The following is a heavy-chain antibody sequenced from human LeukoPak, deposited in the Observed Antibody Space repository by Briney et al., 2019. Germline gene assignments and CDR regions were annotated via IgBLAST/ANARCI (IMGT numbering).Heavy chain of an antibody. V-gene: IGHV4-59*02. CDR2: IYYSGNT. Sequence: SEPLSLTCTVYGGSVNGYYWSWVRQPPGKGLEWIGHIYYSGNTNYNPSLKSRVTISEDTSKNQFSLRLSSVTAGDTAVYYCARVRFIGGSVYFDCWGQGTLVTVSS. D-gene: IGHD3-16*02. CDR1: GGSVNGYY. CDR3: ARVRFIGGSVYFDC. J-gene: IGHJ4*02.